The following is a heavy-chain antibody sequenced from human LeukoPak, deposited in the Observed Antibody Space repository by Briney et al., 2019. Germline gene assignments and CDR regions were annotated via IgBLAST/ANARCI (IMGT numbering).Heavy chain of an antibody. CDR3: ARGVIPYYDYVWGRALGYYFDY. Sequence: SETLSLTCTVSGGSISSGGYYWSWIRQHPGKGLEWIGYIYYSGSTYYNPSLKSRVTISVDTSKNQFSLKLSSVTAADTAVYYCARGVIPYYDYVWGRALGYYFDYWGQGTLVTVSS. J-gene: IGHJ4*02. CDR1: GGSISSGGYY. D-gene: IGHD3-16*01. CDR2: IYYSGST. V-gene: IGHV4-31*03.